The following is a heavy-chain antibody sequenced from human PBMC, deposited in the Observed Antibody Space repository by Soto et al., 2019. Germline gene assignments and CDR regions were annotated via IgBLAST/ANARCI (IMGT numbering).Heavy chain of an antibody. Sequence: GASVKVSCKASGYTFTGYYMPWVRQAPGQGLEWMGWINPNSGGTNYAQKFQGWVTMTRDTSISTAYMELSRLRSDDTAVYYCARDRIAAAGWSYGMDVWGQGTTVTVSS. CDR3: ARDRIAAAGWSYGMDV. CDR2: INPNSGGT. CDR1: GYTFTGYY. V-gene: IGHV1-2*04. D-gene: IGHD6-13*01. J-gene: IGHJ6*02.